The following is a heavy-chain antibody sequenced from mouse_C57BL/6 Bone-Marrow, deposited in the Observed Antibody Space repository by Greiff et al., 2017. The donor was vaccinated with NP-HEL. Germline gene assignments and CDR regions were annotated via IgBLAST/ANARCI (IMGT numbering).Heavy chain of an antibody. CDR2: INPGSGGT. CDR1: GYAFTNYL. D-gene: IGHD2-1*01. CDR3: ARGYYGNPYYFDY. J-gene: IGHJ2*01. Sequence: VQRVESGAELVRPGTSVKVSCKASGYAFTNYLIEWVKQRPGQGLEWIGVINPGSGGTNYNEKFKGKATLTADKSSSTAYMQLSSLTSEDSAVYYCARGYYGNPYYFDYWGQGTTLTVSS. V-gene: IGHV1-54*01.